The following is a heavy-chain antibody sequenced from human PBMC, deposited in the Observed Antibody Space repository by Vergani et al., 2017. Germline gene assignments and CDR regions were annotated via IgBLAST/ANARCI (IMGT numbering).Heavy chain of an antibody. Sequence: QVQLQESGPGLVKPSETLSLTCAVSGYSISSGYYWGWIRQPPGKGLEWIGSIYHSGTTSYNASLKSRVTISVDTSKNHFPLQLRSVTAADTAVYYCGCLLTGGIDYWGQGTLVTVSS. CDR3: GCLLTGGIDY. CDR1: GYSISSGYY. D-gene: IGHD3-16*01. J-gene: IGHJ4*02. V-gene: IGHV4-38-2*01. CDR2: IYHSGTT.